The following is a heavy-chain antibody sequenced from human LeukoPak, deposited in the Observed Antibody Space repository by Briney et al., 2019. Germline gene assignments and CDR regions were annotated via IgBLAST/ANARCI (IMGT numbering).Heavy chain of an antibody. CDR2: INHSGST. CDR1: GGSFSGYY. CDR3: ARRLLGGQWPSPFDY. V-gene: IGHV4-34*01. D-gene: IGHD6-19*01. J-gene: IGHJ4*02. Sequence: PSETLSLTCAVYGGSFSGYYWSWIRQPPGKGLEWIGEINHSGSTNYNPSLKSRVTISVDTSKNQFSLKLSSVTAADTAVYYCARRLLGGQWPSPFDYWGQGTLVTVSS.